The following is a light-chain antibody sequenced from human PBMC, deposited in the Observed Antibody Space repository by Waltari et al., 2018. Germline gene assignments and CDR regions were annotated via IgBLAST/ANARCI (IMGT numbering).Light chain of an antibody. V-gene: IGLV2-14*03. CDR1: SSDLQSYNH. CDR3: SSYTTSWTYV. Sequence: QSALTQPDSASGSPGQSITISCTGTSSDLQSYNHVSWYQQYPGEAPKLIIYDVTSRPSGVSSRFSGSKSGHTAFLTISGLQAEDEADFFCSSYTTSWTYVFGTGTTVNVL. CDR2: DVT. J-gene: IGLJ1*01.